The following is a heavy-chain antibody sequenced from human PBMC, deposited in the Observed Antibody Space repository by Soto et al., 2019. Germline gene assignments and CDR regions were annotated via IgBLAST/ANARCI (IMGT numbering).Heavy chain of an antibody. V-gene: IGHV3-30-3*01. J-gene: IGHJ4*02. D-gene: IGHD3-16*01. CDR2: ISYDGSNK. CDR1: GFTFSSYA. CDR3: ARVGGNLYFDY. Sequence: SLRLSCAASGFTFSSYAMHWVRQAPGKGLEWVAVISYDGSNKYYADSVKGRFTISRDNSKNTLYLQMNSLRAEDTAVYYCARVGGNLYFDYWGQGTLVTVSS.